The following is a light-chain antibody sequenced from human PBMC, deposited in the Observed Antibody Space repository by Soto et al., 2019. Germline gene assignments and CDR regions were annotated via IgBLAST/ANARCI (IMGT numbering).Light chain of an antibody. J-gene: IGKJ1*01. Sequence: EIVLTQSPGTLSLSPGERGTLSCRASQTVSSNFLAWYQQKPGQAPRLLIFDASTRATGIPDRFTGSGSGKDFTLTISRLEPEDFAVYYCQFYGDPSKTFGQGTKVKIK. CDR3: QFYGDPSKT. CDR2: DAS. V-gene: IGKV3-20*01. CDR1: QTVSSNF.